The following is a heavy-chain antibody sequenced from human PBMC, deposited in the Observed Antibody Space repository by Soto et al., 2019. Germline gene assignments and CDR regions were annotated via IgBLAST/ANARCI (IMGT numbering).Heavy chain of an antibody. CDR3: ARDLFGEDGSGYFDY. V-gene: IGHV1-18*01. CDR2: ISGYNGNT. Sequence: QVHLVQSGVEVKKPGASVKVSCKASGYTFSTYGISWVRQAPGQGLEWMGWISGYNGNTNYAQNFQGRITMTTETSTSTAYMELRSLGSDDTAMYYCARDLFGEDGSGYFDYWGQGTLVTASS. J-gene: IGHJ4*02. D-gene: IGHD3-10*01. CDR1: GYTFSTYG.